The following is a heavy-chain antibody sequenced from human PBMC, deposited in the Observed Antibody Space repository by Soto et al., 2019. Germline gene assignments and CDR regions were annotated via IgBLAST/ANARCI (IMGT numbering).Heavy chain of an antibody. CDR3: ARGDIDY. CDR1: GYDFTNYY. CDR2: VHPDGGHT. Sequence: ASAKVSCKASGYDFTNYYVQWVRQAPGQGLEWMGVVHPDGGHTTYAQRFQDRVTMTRDTFTSTIYMELSSLRSEDAAVYYCARGDIDYWGHGTLVTVSS. V-gene: IGHV1-46*01. J-gene: IGHJ4*01.